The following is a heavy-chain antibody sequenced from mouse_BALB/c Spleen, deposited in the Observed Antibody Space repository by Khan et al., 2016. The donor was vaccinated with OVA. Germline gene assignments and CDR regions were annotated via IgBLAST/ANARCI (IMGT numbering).Heavy chain of an antibody. Sequence: QVQLKQSGPELKKPGETVKISCKASGYTFTNYGMNWVKQAPGKGLKWMGWINTNTGEPTYAEEFKGRFAFSLETSASTAYLQINNLKNEDTATYFCARFPSYYYGSSHWYFDVWGAGTTVTVSS. CDR3: ARFPSYYYGSSHWYFDV. D-gene: IGHD1-1*01. CDR2: INTNTGEP. J-gene: IGHJ1*01. CDR1: GYTFTNYG. V-gene: IGHV9-3*02.